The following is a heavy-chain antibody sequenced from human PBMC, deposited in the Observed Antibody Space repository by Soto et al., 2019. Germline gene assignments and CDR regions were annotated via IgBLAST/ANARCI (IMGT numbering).Heavy chain of an antibody. CDR3: SRDLVAGSGSCAS. CDR2: ISPDGSGS. V-gene: IGHV3-74*01. J-gene: IGHJ5*02. Sequence: EVQLVESGGGLVQPGGSLRLSCAASGFAVSNHWMHWFRQAPGKVLVWVSRISPDGSGSNYADSVQGRFAISRDNAQNTVYLQITSLRVEDTALYYCSRDLVAGSGSCASWGQGTLVTVSS. CDR1: GFAVSNHW. D-gene: IGHD3-10*01.